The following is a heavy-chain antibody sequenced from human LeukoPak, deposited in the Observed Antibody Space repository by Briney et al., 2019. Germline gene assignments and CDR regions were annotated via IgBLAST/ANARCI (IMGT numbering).Heavy chain of an antibody. V-gene: IGHV4-34*01. J-gene: IGHJ4*02. CDR3: ARDGTGGGEYYFDY. CDR2: INHSGST. D-gene: IGHD1-14*01. CDR1: GGSFSGYY. Sequence: SETLSLTCAVYGGSFSGYYWSWIRQPPGKGLEWIGEINHSGSTYYNPSLKSRVTISVDTSKNQFSLKLSSVTAADTAVYYCARDGTGGGEYYFDYWGQGTLVTVSS.